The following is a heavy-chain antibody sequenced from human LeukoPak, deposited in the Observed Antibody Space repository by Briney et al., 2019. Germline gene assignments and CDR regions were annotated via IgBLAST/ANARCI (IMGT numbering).Heavy chain of an antibody. CDR2: IYYSGST. Sequence: SETLSLTCTVSGGSISSHYWSWLRQPPGKGLEWIGYIYYSGSTNYNPSLKSRVTISVDTSKNQFSLKLSSVTAADTAVYYCARTGYDLWSGGPYIDYWGQGTLVTVSS. D-gene: IGHD3-3*01. V-gene: IGHV4-59*11. CDR1: GGSISSHY. J-gene: IGHJ4*02. CDR3: ARTGYDLWSGGPYIDY.